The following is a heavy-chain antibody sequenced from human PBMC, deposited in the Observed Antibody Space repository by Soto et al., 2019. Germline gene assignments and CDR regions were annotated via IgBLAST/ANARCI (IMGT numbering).Heavy chain of an antibody. CDR2: LSAHNGNT. Sequence: QVHLVQSGAEVKKPGASVKVSCKGSGYAFTTYGITWVRQAPGQGLEWMGWLSAHNGNTNYAQELQGRVTVTRDTSASTAYMELRSVSSVDTAVYYCARGRYGDYWGQGALVTVSS. V-gene: IGHV1-18*01. D-gene: IGHD1-1*01. CDR3: ARGRYGDY. J-gene: IGHJ4*02. CDR1: GYAFTTYG.